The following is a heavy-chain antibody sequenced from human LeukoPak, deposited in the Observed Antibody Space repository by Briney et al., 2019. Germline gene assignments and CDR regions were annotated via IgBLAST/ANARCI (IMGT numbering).Heavy chain of an antibody. V-gene: IGHV3-23*01. Sequence: GGSLRLSCVGSGFTFRSHAMSWVRQAPEKGLEFVSGIYENGGTTYYADSVKGRFSISRDNSKNTLYLQMDSLRGEDTAVYYCAKGHYYGSGSLDYWGQGTLVTVSS. J-gene: IGHJ4*02. CDR1: GFTFRSHA. CDR3: AKGHYYGSGSLDY. CDR2: IYENGGTT. D-gene: IGHD3-10*01.